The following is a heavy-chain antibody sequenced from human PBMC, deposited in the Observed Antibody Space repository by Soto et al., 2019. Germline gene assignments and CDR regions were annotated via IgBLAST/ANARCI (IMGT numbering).Heavy chain of an antibody. D-gene: IGHD2-8*02. CDR2: INHSGST. CDR3: ARDKITGLFDY. CDR1: GGSFSGYY. V-gene: IGHV4-34*01. Sequence: SETLSLTCAVYGGSFSGYYWTWIRQPPGTGLEWIGEINHSGSTNYNPSLKSRVTISVDTSKNQFSLKLTSVTAADTTVYYCARDKITGLFDYWGQGTLVT. J-gene: IGHJ4*02.